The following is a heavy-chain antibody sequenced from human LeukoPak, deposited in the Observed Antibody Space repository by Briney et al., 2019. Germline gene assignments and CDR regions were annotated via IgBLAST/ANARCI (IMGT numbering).Heavy chain of an antibody. CDR1: RGSISNYY. CDR3: ARDGPGDVGFDY. V-gene: IGHV4-59*01. J-gene: IGHJ4*02. Sequence: KASETLSLTCTVSRGSISNYYWGWIRQPPGEGLEWIGFFSYSGSTNYNPSLKSRVTISVDTSKNQFSLKLTSVTAADTAVYYCARDGPGDVGFDYWGQGTLVTVSS. D-gene: IGHD7-27*01. CDR2: FSYSGST.